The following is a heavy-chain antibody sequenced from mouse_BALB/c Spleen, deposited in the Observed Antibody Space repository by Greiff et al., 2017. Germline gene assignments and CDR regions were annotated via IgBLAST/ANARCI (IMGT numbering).Heavy chain of an antibody. V-gene: IGHV2-6-2*01. Sequence: VKLMESGPDLVAPSQSLSITCTVSGFSLTSYGVHWVRQPPGKGLEWLVVIWSDGSTTYNSALKSRLSISKDNSKSQVFLKMNSLQTDDTAIYYCARGGGGAMDYWGQGTSVTVSS. CDR3: ARGGGGAMDY. CDR1: GFSLTSYG. CDR2: IWSDGST. J-gene: IGHJ4*01.